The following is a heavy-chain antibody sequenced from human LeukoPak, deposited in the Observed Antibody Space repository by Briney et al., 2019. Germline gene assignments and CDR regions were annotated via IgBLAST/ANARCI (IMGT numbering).Heavy chain of an antibody. CDR3: ARGVNY. J-gene: IGHJ4*02. V-gene: IGHV4-59*12. CDR1: GGSISSNY. Sequence: SETLSLTCTVSGGSISSNYWSWIRQLPGKGLEWIGFIYYSGSTNYNPSLKSRVTISVDTSKNQFSLKLSSVTAADTAVYYCARGVNYWGQGTLVTVSS. CDR2: IYYSGST.